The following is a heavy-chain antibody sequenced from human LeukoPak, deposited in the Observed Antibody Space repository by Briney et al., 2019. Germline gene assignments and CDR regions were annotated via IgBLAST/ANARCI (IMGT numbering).Heavy chain of an antibody. Sequence: GGSLRLSCAASGFTFSSYAMSWVRQAPGKGLEWVSAISGSGGSTYYADSVKGRFTISRDNSKNTLYLQMNSLRAEDTAVYYCAKGAIRITMIVVVIRRGNYYFDYWDQGTLVTVSS. J-gene: IGHJ4*02. CDR3: AKGAIRITMIVVVIRRGNYYFDY. V-gene: IGHV3-23*01. CDR1: GFTFSSYA. CDR2: ISGSGGST. D-gene: IGHD3-22*01.